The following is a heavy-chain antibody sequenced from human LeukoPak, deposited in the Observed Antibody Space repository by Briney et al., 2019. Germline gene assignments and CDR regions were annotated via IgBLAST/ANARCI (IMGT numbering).Heavy chain of an antibody. D-gene: IGHD6-13*01. Sequence: ASVKVSCKASGYTFTSYYMHWVRQAPAQGLEWMGIINPSGGSTSYAQKFQGRVTITADESTSTAYIELSSLRSEDTAVYYCVRAAGTKVSNWFDPWGQGTLVTVSS. CDR2: INPSGGST. CDR1: GYTFTSYY. J-gene: IGHJ5*02. V-gene: IGHV1-46*01. CDR3: VRAAGTKVSNWFDP.